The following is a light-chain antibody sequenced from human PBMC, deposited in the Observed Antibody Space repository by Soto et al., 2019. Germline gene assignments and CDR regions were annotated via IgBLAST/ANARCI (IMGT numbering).Light chain of an antibody. J-gene: IGLJ1*01. Sequence: QSALTQPRSVSGSPGQSVTISCTGNSSDVGDYNYVSWYQQHPGKAPKLMIYDVSKWPSGVPDRFSGSKSGNTASLTISGLQAEDEADYYCCSYAGSYTDVFGTGTKLTVL. CDR1: SSDVGDYNY. CDR3: CSYAGSYTDV. CDR2: DVS. V-gene: IGLV2-11*01.